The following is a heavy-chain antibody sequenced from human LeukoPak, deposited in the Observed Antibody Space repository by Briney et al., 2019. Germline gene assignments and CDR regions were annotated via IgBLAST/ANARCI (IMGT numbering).Heavy chain of an antibody. J-gene: IGHJ6*03. CDR1: GGSFSGYY. D-gene: IGHD3-16*01. CDR2: INHSGST. V-gene: IGHV4-34*01. CDR3: ARWGTDLWVPGVSYYYMDV. Sequence: SETLSLTCAVYGGSFSGYYWTWIRQPPGKGPEWIGEINHSGSTNSNPSLKSRVTISVDTSKNQFSLKLSSVTAADTAVYYCARWGTDLWVPGVSYYYMDVWGKGTTVTVSS.